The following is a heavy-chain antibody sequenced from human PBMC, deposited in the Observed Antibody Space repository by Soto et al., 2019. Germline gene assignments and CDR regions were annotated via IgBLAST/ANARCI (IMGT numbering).Heavy chain of an antibody. D-gene: IGHD3-10*02. CDR2: INTYSDRT. CDR3: ARDYTVRGYFDH. CDR1: GYTFINYG. Sequence: ASVKVSCKASGYTFINYGISWVRQAPGQGLEWLGWINTYSDRTNYAQEFQGRVSMTTEKSTSAVYMELRSLRSGDTALYYCARDYTVRGYFDHWGQGSLVTVSS. V-gene: IGHV1-18*04. J-gene: IGHJ4*02.